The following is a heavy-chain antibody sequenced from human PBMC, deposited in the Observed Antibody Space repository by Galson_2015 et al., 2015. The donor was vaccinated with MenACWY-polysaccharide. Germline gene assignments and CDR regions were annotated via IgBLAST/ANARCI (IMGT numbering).Heavy chain of an antibody. J-gene: IGHJ4*02. Sequence: SLRLSCEASGFTFSSYDMSWVRQAPGKGLEWVSAISGSGGSTYYADTVKGRFTITRDNSRRSLYLQMNSLRAEDTAVYYCAKDSSGWRNWFDYWGQGTLVTVSS. CDR1: GFTFSSYD. CDR3: AKDSSGWRNWFDY. V-gene: IGHV3-23*01. CDR2: ISGSGGST. D-gene: IGHD6-19*01.